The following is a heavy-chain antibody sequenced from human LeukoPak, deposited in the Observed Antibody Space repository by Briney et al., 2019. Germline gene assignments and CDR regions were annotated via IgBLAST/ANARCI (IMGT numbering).Heavy chain of an antibody. CDR2: INPNSGGT. CDR3: ARGTDSSGYLEGY. Sequence: ASVKVSCKASGYTFTGYYMHWVRQAPGQGLEWMGWINPNSGGTNYAQKFQGRVTMTRDTSISTAYMELSRLRSDDTAVYYCARGTDSSGYLEGYWGQGTLVTVSS. V-gene: IGHV1-2*02. J-gene: IGHJ4*02. CDR1: GYTFTGYY. D-gene: IGHD3-22*01.